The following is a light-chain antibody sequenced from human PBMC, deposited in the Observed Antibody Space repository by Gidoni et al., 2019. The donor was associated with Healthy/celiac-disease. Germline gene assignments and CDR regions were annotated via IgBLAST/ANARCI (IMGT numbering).Light chain of an antibody. CDR2: AAS. V-gene: IGKV1-8*01. J-gene: IGKJ2*01. Sequence: ALRKPHSPSSFSASTGDRVPITCRASQGISSDLAWYQQRPGKAPKLLIYAASTLQSVVPSRFSGSGSGTDFTLTISCLQAEDLATYYCQQYYSYPPRYILGQGTKLEIK. CDR3: QQYYSYPPRYI. CDR1: QGISSD.